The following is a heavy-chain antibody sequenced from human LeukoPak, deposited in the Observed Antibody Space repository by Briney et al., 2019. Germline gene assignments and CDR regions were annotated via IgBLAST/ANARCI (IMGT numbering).Heavy chain of an antibody. V-gene: IGHV4-34*01. CDR3: ARASMVRGAPRQGMDV. Sequence: SETLSLTCAVYGGSFSGYYWSWIRQPPGKGLEWIGEINHSGSTNYNPSLKSRVTISVDTSKNQFSLKLSSVTAADTAVCYCARASMVRGAPRQGMDVWGQGTTVTVSS. D-gene: IGHD3-10*01. J-gene: IGHJ6*02. CDR1: GGSFSGYY. CDR2: INHSGST.